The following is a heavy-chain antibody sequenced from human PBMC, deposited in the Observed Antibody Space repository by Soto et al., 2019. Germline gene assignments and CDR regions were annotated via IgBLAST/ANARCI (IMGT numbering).Heavy chain of an antibody. V-gene: IGHV3-23*01. CDR2: LSGTGDSA. Sequence: EVQLLESGGGLVQPGGSPRLSCAASGFTFSSYALSWVRQAPGKGLEWVSALSGTGDSADYANSVKGRFTISRDDSKTTLYLVMSSLRVEDTAIYYCARDNGNYGSGSFAHWGQGTLVTVSS. J-gene: IGHJ4*02. CDR3: ARDNGNYGSGSFAH. CDR1: GFTFSSYA. D-gene: IGHD3-10*01.